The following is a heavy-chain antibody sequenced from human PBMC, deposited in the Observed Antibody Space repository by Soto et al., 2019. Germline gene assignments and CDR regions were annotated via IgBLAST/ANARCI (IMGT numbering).Heavy chain of an antibody. CDR1: GFTFSSYA. D-gene: IGHD2-21*01. CDR2: ISGDGGTT. Sequence: GGSLRLSCAASGFTFSSYAMSWVRQAPGKGLVWVSHISGDGGTTSHADSVKGQFTISRDNAKNTLYLQTNSLRAEDTAVYYCARRGVAGALDVWGQGTTVTVSS. V-gene: IGHV3-74*01. CDR3: ARRGVAGALDV. J-gene: IGHJ6*02.